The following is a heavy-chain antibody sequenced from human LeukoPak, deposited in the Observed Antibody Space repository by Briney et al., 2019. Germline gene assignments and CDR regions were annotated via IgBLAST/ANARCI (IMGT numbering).Heavy chain of an antibody. D-gene: IGHD3-10*01. V-gene: IGHV3-23*01. Sequence: ETLSLTCTVSGGSISSHYWSWIRQHPGKGLEWVSEISGSGGRTYYADSVKGRFTISRDNSKNTVYLQMNSLRAEDTAVYYCAKDYYSSGSYYLEFFQHWGQGTLVTVSS. CDR3: AKDYYSSGSYYLEFFQH. CDR2: ISGSGGRT. CDR1: GGSISSHY. J-gene: IGHJ1*01.